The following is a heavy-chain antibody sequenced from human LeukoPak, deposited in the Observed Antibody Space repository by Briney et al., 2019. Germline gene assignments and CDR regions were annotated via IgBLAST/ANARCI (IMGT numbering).Heavy chain of an antibody. D-gene: IGHD2-2*01. CDR2: IYYSGST. J-gene: IGHJ4*02. V-gene: IGHV4-59*01. CDR3: AGTSIVVVPAATHFDY. CDR1: GGSISSYY. Sequence: SETLSLTCTVFGGSISSYYWSWIRQPPGKGLEWIGYIYYSGSTNYNPSLKSRVTISVDTSKNQFSLKLSSVTAADTAVYYCAGTSIVVVPAATHFDYWGQGTLVTVSS.